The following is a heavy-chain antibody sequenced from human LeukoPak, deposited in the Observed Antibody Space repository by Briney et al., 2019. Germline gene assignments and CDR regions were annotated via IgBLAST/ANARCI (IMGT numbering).Heavy chain of an antibody. Sequence: GESLKISCKGSGYSFTSYWIGWVRQMPGKGLEWMGIIYPSDSDTRYSPSFQGQVTISADKSISTAYLQWSSLKASDTAMYYCARRKAVAGTFADYWGQGTLVTVSS. CDR3: ARRKAVAGTFADY. CDR1: GYSFTSYW. J-gene: IGHJ4*02. V-gene: IGHV5-51*01. CDR2: IYPSDSDT. D-gene: IGHD6-19*01.